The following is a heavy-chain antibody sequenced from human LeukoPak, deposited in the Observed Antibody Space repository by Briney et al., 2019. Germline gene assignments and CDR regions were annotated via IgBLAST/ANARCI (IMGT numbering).Heavy chain of an antibody. D-gene: IGHD3-22*01. CDR3: ARGAGGNGYGYDAFDV. V-gene: IGHV1-46*01. Sequence: ASVKVSCKVSGYTFTRYFMFWVRQAPGQGPEWMGTINPTGGITSYAPKFQGRVTMTRDMSTTTVHMELSSPTSDDTAVYYCARGAGGNGYGYDAFDVWGQGTIVTVSS. J-gene: IGHJ3*01. CDR1: GYTFTRYF. CDR2: INPTGGIT.